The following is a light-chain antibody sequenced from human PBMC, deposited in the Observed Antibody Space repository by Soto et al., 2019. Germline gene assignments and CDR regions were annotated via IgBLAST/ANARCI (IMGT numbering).Light chain of an antibody. CDR3: HQYAYAPLT. CDR2: NAS. V-gene: IGKV3-20*01. CDR1: QSVGRDY. J-gene: IGKJ1*01. Sequence: EIELTQSPATLSLSPGERATLSCRASQSVGRDYLAWYQQKPGQAPRLVIYNASNRASGIPDRFSGSGSGTDFTLTISRLEPDDFAVYYCHQYAYAPLTFGEGTKVEIK.